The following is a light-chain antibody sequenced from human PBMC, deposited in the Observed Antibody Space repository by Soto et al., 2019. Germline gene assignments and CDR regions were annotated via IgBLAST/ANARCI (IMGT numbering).Light chain of an antibody. CDR3: AAWDDSLNGLYV. J-gene: IGLJ1*01. V-gene: IGLV1-44*01. CDR1: SSNIGSNT. Sequence: QSVLTQPPSASGTPGQRVTISCSGISSNIGSNTVNWYQQLPGTAPKLLIHSNNQRPSGVPDRFSGSKSGTSASLDISGIQSEDEADYYCAAWDDSLNGLYVFGTGTKVTV. CDR2: SNN.